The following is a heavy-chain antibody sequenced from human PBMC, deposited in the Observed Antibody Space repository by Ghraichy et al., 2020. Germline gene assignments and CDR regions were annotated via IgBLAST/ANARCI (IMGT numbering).Heavy chain of an antibody. V-gene: IGHV3-33*01. CDR1: GFIFSTYG. CDR3: AREFMSGIPDTYKYSNSY. D-gene: IGHD6-6*01. CDR2: IWHDGSFK. Sequence: GESLNISCAASGFIFSTYGMHWVRQAPGKGPEWVAVIWHDGSFKYYADSVTGRFTISRDNSKNTLYLQMNTLRAEDTAIYYCAREFMSGIPDTYKYSNSYWGQGTQVTVSS. J-gene: IGHJ4*02.